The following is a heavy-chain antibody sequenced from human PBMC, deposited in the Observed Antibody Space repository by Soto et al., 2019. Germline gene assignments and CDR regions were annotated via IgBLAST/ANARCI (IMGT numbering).Heavy chain of an antibody. J-gene: IGHJ6*02. CDR1: GITFGSYG. CDR2: ISYDGSNK. V-gene: IGHV3-30*18. D-gene: IGHD3-3*01. CDR3: AKDIKIGDFWSGYSPYGMDV. Sequence: XESLSLSCAASGITFGSYGMHWVGQAPGKGLEWVAVISYDGSNKYYADSVKGRFTISRDNSKNTLYLQMNSLRAEDTAVYYCAKDIKIGDFWSGYSPYGMDVWGQGTTVTVSS.